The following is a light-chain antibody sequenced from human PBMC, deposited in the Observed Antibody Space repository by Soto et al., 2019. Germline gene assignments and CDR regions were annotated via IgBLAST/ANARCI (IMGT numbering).Light chain of an antibody. CDR1: SSDIGGYNY. CDR3: SSYTRTNTWV. V-gene: IGLV2-14*01. Sequence: QSALTQPASVSGSPGQSITISCTGTSSDIGGYNYVSWYQQYPGKAPKLMIYEVSDRPSGVSNRFSGSKSGNTASLTISGLQTEDEADYYCSSYTRTNTWVFGGGTQLTVL. J-gene: IGLJ3*02. CDR2: EVS.